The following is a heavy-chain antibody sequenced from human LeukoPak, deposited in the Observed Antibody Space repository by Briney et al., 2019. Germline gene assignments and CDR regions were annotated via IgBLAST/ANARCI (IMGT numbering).Heavy chain of an antibody. D-gene: IGHD3-3*01. CDR2: ISDSGRTT. V-gene: IGHV3-48*04. Sequence: GGSLRLSCAASGFSFSSFGMNWVRQAPGKGLEWVSYISDSGRTTFYADSVKGRFTISRDNAKNSLYLQMSSLRVEDTAVYYCASWAGNTQSDSWSGPFDYWSQGTLVTVSS. J-gene: IGHJ4*02. CDR1: GFSFSSFG. CDR3: ASWAGNTQSDSWSGPFDY.